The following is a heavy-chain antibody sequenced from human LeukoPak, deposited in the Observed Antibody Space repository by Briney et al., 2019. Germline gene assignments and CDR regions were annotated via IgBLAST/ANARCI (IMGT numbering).Heavy chain of an antibody. CDR2: INPNSVGT. J-gene: IGHJ3*02. CDR1: GHTFTGYY. Sequence: ASVKVSCKASGHTFTGYYLHWVRQAPGQGLKWMGWINPNSVGTNYAQKFQGRVTMTRDTSINTAYMELTRLRSDDTAVYYCAKGGDYYDSSGYYDDAFDIWGRGTMVTVSS. D-gene: IGHD3-22*01. CDR3: AKGGDYYDSSGYYDDAFDI. V-gene: IGHV1-2*02.